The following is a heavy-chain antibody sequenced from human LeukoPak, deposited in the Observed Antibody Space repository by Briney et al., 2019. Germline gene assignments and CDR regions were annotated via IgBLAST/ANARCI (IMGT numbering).Heavy chain of an antibody. CDR2: LYYSGST. Sequence: PSETLSLTCTVSGDSISSSSYYWGWIRQPPGKGLEWLGSLYYSGSTYYNPSLKSRVTISVDTSKNQFSLKLSSVTAADTAVYYCARVSYDFWSGYSPYYYYYMDVWGKGTTVTVSS. J-gene: IGHJ6*03. D-gene: IGHD3-3*01. CDR1: GDSISSSSYY. CDR3: ARVSYDFWSGYSPYYYYYMDV. V-gene: IGHV4-39*07.